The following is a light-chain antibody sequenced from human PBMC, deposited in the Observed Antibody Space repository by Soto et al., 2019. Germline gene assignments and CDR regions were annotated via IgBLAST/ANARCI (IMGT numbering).Light chain of an antibody. Sequence: PPTLSLCLFVRVTLTCRASQSISSYLTWYQHKPGKAPKLLIYAASTMESGVPSRFSGSGSGTDFTLTISSLQPEDFATYYCQQSNSTPLTFGGGTKVDI. CDR1: QSISSY. V-gene: IGKV1-39*01. CDR3: QQSNSTPLT. CDR2: AAS. J-gene: IGKJ4*01.